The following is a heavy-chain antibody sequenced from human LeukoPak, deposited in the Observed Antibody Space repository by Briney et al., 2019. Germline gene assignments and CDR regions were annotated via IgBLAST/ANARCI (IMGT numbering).Heavy chain of an antibody. D-gene: IGHD2/OR15-2a*01. CDR3: ARVAVIYYYYMEV. CDR1: GFTFSSYD. V-gene: IGHV3-13*01. CDR2: IGTAGDT. Sequence: GGSLRLSCAASGFTFSSYDMHWVRQATGKGLEWVSGIGTAGDTYYPGSVRGRFTTSRENAKNSLYLQMNSLRAGDTAVYYCARVAVIYYYYMEVWGKGTTVTVSS. J-gene: IGHJ6*03.